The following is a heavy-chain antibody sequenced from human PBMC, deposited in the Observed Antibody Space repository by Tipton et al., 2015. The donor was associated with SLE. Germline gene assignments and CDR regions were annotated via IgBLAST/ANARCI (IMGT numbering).Heavy chain of an antibody. D-gene: IGHD6-19*01. CDR1: GGSISSYY. CDR2: IYTSGST. CDR3: ARHVWWSGRTVAALYGMDV. J-gene: IGHJ6*02. Sequence: TLSLTCTVSGGSISSYYWSWIRQPAGKGLEWIGRIYTSGSTNYNPSLKSRVTISVDTSKNQFSLKLSSVTAADTAVYYCARHVWWSGRTVAALYGMDVWGQGTTVTVSS. V-gene: IGHV4-4*07.